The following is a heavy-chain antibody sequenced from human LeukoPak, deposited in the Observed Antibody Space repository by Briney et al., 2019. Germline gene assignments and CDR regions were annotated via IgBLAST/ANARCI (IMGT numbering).Heavy chain of an antibody. CDR2: LSGSNTYK. CDR3: ARDRGSYDFKPNVYYYYYMDV. J-gene: IGHJ6*03. D-gene: IGHD3/OR15-3a*01. V-gene: IGHV3-21*01. Sequence: GGSLRLSCTASGFIFSDYTFTWVRQAPGKGLEWISTLSGSNTYKSYAGSVKGRFTMSRDNAKKSVFLQMDSLRAEDTAVYYCARDRGSYDFKPNVYYYYYMDVWGKGTTVTVSS. CDR1: GFIFSDYT.